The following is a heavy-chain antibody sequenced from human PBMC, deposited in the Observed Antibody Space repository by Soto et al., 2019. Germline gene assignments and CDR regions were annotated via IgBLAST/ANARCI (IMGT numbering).Heavy chain of an antibody. D-gene: IGHD2-8*01. CDR2: IYYSGST. V-gene: IGHV4-59*01. Sequence: SETLSLTCTVSGGSISSYYWSWIRQPPGKGLEWIGYIYYSGSTNYNPSLKSRVNISVDTSKNQFSLKLGSVTAADTAVYSSGRNAHIVLDYWGQGTLVTVSS. J-gene: IGHJ4*02. CDR3: GRNAHIVLDY. CDR1: GGSISSYY.